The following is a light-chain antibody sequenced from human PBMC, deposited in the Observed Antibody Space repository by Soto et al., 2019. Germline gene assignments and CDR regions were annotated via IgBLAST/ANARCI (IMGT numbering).Light chain of an antibody. CDR3: QQYNNWPWT. J-gene: IGKJ1*01. Sequence: DIVMTQSPATLSASAGERATLSCRASQSVSSILAWYQQKPGQAPRLLIYGASTRDTGIPARFSGSGSGTEFTLTISSLQSEDFAVYYCQQYNNWPWTFGQGTKVDIK. CDR2: GAS. CDR1: QSVSSI. V-gene: IGKV3-15*01.